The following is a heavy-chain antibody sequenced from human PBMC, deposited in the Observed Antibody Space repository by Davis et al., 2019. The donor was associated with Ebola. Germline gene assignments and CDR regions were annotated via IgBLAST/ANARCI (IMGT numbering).Heavy chain of an antibody. J-gene: IGHJ4*03. V-gene: IGHV3-13*01. CDR2: IGTAGDT. Sequence: PGGSLRLSCAASGFTFSSYDMHWVRQGTGKGLEWVSAIGTAGDTYYPGSVKGRFTISRENAKNSLYLQMNSLRAEDTAVYYCARVRFGDTAVDYWGQGTTVTVSS. CDR1: GFTFSSYD. CDR3: ARVRFGDTAVDY. D-gene: IGHD5-18*01.